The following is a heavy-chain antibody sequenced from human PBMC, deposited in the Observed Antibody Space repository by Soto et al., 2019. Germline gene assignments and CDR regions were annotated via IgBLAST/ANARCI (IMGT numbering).Heavy chain of an antibody. CDR1: GYTFTNFG. CDR2: ISAYNGNT. CDR3: ARRGTPMDS. J-gene: IGHJ4*02. Sequence: QVQLVQSGAEVKKPGASVKVSCKASGYTFTNFGISWVRQAPGQGLEWMGWISAYNGNTNYAQNFQGRVTMTTDTPTSTAYREVRFLTFDDTAVYCCARRGTPMDSCGQGTLVTVSS. V-gene: IGHV1-18*01. D-gene: IGHD3-16*01.